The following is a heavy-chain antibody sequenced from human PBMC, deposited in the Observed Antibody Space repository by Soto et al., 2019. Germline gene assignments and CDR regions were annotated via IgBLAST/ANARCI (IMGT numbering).Heavy chain of an antibody. J-gene: IGHJ4*02. Sequence: QLQLQESGSRLVKPSQTLSLTCAVSGGSISSGGYSWSWIRQPPGKGLEWIGYIYHFGSTYYNPSLEGRVNISVDRSKNHFSLKLSSVSAADTAVYYCARGMGSTGYCLGEFDNWGQGTLVTVSS. CDR1: GGSISSGGYS. CDR2: IYHFGST. D-gene: IGHD2-2*03. V-gene: IGHV4-30-2*01. CDR3: ARGMGSTGYCLGEFDN.